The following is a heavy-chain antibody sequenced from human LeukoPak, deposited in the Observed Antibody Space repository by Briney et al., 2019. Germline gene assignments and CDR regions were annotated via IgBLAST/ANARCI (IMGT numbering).Heavy chain of an antibody. D-gene: IGHD2-21*02. CDR2: ISAYNGNT. CDR1: GYTLTELS. J-gene: IGHJ5*02. CDR3: AKSVTADP. V-gene: IGHV1-18*01. Sequence: ASVKVSCKVSGYTLTELSMHWVRQAPGQGLEWMGWISAYNGNTNYAQKLQGRVTMTTDTSTSTAYMELRSLRAEDTAVYYCAKSVTADPWGQGTLVTVSS.